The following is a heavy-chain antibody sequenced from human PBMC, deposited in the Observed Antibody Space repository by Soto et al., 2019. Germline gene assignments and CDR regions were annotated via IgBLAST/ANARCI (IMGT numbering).Heavy chain of an antibody. V-gene: IGHV4-31*02. CDR2: IYYSGST. J-gene: IGHJ6*03. CDR3: ARVNSGTRYYYYYYYMDV. Sequence: LCGGSISSGGYYWSWIRQHPGKGLEWIGYIYYSGSTYYNPSLKSRVTISVDTSKNQFSLKLSSVTAADTAVYYCARVNSGTRYYYYYYYMDVWGKGTTVTVSS. D-gene: IGHD1-1*01. CDR1: GGSISSGGYY.